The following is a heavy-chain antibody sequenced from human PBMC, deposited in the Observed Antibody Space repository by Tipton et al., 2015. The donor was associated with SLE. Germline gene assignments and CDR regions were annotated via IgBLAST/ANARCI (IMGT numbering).Heavy chain of an antibody. V-gene: IGHV3-13*01. J-gene: IGHJ4*02. D-gene: IGHD3-9*01. Sequence: SLRLSCAASGFTFSGHDMHWVRQPPGKRLEWVSAIGTAGDTYYPGSVKGRFTISRENAKNSLYLQVNSLRAGDTAVYYFAREARRYDILTGYYPSGFFDFWGQGTLVTVSS. CDR1: GFTFSGHD. CDR2: IGTAGDT. CDR3: AREARRYDILTGYYPSGFFDF.